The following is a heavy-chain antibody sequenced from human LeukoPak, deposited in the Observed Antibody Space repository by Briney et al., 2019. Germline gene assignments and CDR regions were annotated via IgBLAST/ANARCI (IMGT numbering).Heavy chain of an antibody. CDR2: IYYSGST. J-gene: IGHJ5*02. V-gene: IGHV4-39*07. D-gene: IGHD6-13*01. CDR3: ARGYIAAGGANWFDP. Sequence: SETLSLTCTVSGGSISSSSYYWGWIRQPPGKGLEWIGSIYYSGSTYYNPSLKSRVTISVDTSKNQFSLKLSSVTAADTAVYCCARGYIAAGGANWFDPWGQGTLVTVSS. CDR1: GGSISSSSYY.